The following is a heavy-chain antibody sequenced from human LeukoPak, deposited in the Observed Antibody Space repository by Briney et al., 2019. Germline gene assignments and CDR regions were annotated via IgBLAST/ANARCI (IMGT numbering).Heavy chain of an antibody. CDR2: IYYSGIT. Sequence: SETLSLTCTVSGGSISSSPYYWGWIRQPPGKGLEWIGSIYYSGITYYNPSLKSRVTISVDTSKNQFSLKLNSVTAADTAVYYCVRRRGDGDYRPDYWGQGTLVTVSS. D-gene: IGHD4-17*01. J-gene: IGHJ4*02. CDR1: GGSISSSPYY. CDR3: VRRRGDGDYRPDY. V-gene: IGHV4-39*01.